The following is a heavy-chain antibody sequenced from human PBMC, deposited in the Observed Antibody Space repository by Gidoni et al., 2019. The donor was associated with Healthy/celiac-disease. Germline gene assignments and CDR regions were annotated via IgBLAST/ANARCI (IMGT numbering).Heavy chain of an antibody. CDR1: GFTFRSSS. D-gene: IGHD6-19*01. CDR2: ISSSSSYI. CDR3: ARGPPISSGWYYCDY. Sequence: EVQLVESGGGLVKPGGSLRLSCAASGFTFRSSSMNAVRQAPGKGREWVSSISSSSSYIYYADSVKGRFTISRDNAKNSLYLQMNSLRSEDTAVYYCARGPPISSGWYYCDYWGQGTLVTVSS. J-gene: IGHJ4*02. V-gene: IGHV3-21*01.